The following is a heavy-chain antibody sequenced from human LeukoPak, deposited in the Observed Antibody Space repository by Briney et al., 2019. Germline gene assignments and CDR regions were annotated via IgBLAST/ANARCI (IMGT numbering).Heavy chain of an antibody. CDR2: IIPIFGTA. CDR3: ARNEGSSKSHYYYYYMDV. D-gene: IGHD2/OR15-2a*01. V-gene: IGHV1-69*01. Sequence: SVKVSCKASGGTFSSYAISWVRQAPGQGLEWMGGIIPIFGTANYAQKFQGRVTITADESTSTAYMELSSLRSEDTAVYYCARNEGSSKSHYYYYYMDVWGKGTTVTVSS. J-gene: IGHJ6*03. CDR1: GGTFSSYA.